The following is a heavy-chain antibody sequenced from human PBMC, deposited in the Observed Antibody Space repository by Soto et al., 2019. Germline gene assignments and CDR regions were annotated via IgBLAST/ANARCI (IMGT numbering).Heavy chain of an antibody. CDR1: GYNLTEFS. V-gene: IGHV1-24*01. Sequence: ASMKGSCKVSGYNLTEFSMPCVRQAPGKGLEWMGGFDPEDGETIYAQKFQGRVTMTEDTSTDTAYMELSSLRSEDTAVYYCATGTVGHDLNGMDVWGQGTTVTVSS. J-gene: IGHJ6*02. CDR2: FDPEDGET. CDR3: ATGTVGHDLNGMDV. D-gene: IGHD3-10*01.